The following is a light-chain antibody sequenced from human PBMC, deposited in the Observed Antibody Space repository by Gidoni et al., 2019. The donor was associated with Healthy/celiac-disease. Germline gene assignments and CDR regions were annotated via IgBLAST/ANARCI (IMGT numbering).Light chain of an antibody. CDR1: QSISSW. V-gene: IGKV1-5*03. CDR2: KAS. CDR3: QQYNSYSWT. J-gene: IGKJ1*01. Sequence: DIQMTQSPSTLSASVGDRVTITCRASQSISSWLAWYQQKPGKAPKLLIYKASSLESGVPSSFSGSGSGTEFTHTISSLQPDDFATYYCQQYNSYSWTFGQGTKVEIK.